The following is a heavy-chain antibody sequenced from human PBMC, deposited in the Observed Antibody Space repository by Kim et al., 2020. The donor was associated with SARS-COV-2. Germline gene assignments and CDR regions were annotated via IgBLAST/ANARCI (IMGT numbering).Heavy chain of an antibody. CDR1: GYGLTGYG. Sequence: ASVKVSCKASGYGLTGYGLNWVRQAPGQGLEWMGWINTNTGNPTYAQGFAGRFVFSLDTSVNMAYLQISSLKAEDTAVYYCAREYSTTTVPLSFWGQGTLVTVS. V-gene: IGHV7-4-1*04. CDR3: AREYSTTTVPLSF. D-gene: IGHD4-17*01. CDR2: INTNTGNP. J-gene: IGHJ4*02.